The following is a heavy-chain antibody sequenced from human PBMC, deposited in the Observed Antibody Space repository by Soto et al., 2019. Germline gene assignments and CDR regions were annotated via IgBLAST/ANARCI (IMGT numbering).Heavy chain of an antibody. Sequence: QVQLVESGGGVVQPGRSLRLSCEASGFTFSSYGMHWVRQAPGKGLEWVAVIWYDGSNKYYADSVKGRFTISRDNSKNTLYLQMNSLRAEDTAVYYCARGSPRNTDFDYWGQGTLVTVSS. CDR3: ARGSPRNTDFDY. CDR2: IWYDGSNK. CDR1: GFTFSSYG. J-gene: IGHJ4*02. D-gene: IGHD1-1*01. V-gene: IGHV3-33*01.